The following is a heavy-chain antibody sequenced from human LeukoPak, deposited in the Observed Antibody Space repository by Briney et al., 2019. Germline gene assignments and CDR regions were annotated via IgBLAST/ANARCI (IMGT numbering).Heavy chain of an antibody. CDR3: AKTYSGWETLHI. J-gene: IGHJ3*02. CDR2: ISSNGGST. CDR1: GFTFSSYA. D-gene: IGHD6-19*01. V-gene: IGHV3-64*01. Sequence: PGGSLRLSCAASGFTFSSYAMHWVRQAPGKGLEYVSAISSNGGSTYYANSVKGRFTISRDNAKNTLYLQMNSLRPEDAAVYYCAKTYSGWETLHIWGQGTVVTVSS.